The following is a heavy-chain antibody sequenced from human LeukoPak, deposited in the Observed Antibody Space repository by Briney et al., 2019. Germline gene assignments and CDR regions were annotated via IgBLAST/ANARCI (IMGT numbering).Heavy chain of an antibody. V-gene: IGHV3-21*01. D-gene: IGHD3-10*01. CDR2: ISSSSSYI. J-gene: IGHJ4*02. Sequence: GGSLRLPCAAPEFTFSSYSMNWVRQAPGKGLEWVSSISSSSSYIYYADSVKGRFTSPRDNAKNSLYLQMNSLRVEDTAVYYCAKRYGSGSFDSWGQGTLVTVSS. CDR3: AKRYGSGSFDS. CDR1: EFTFSSYS.